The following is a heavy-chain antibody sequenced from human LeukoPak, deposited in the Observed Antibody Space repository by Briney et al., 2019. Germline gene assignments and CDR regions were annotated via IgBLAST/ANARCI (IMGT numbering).Heavy chain of an antibody. J-gene: IGHJ4*02. Sequence: SETLSLTCAVYGGSFSGYYWSWIRQPPGKGLEWIGEINHSGSTNYNPSLKSRVTISVDTSKNQFSLKLSSVTAADTAVYYCARRSTGVVVIAIRNYYFDYWGQGTLVTVSS. CDR1: GGSFSGYY. CDR2: INHSGST. CDR3: ARRSTGVVVIAIRNYYFDY. V-gene: IGHV4-34*01. D-gene: IGHD2-21*01.